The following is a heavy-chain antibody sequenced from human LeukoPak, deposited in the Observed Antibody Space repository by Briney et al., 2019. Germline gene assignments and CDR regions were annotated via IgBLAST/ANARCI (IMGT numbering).Heavy chain of an antibody. D-gene: IGHD3-10*01. CDR3: AKSPGYGSGSYVDY. CDR2: ISGSGGST. J-gene: IGHJ4*02. V-gene: IGHV3-23*01. CDR1: GFTFSSYA. Sequence: GGSLRLSCAASGFTFSSYAMSWVRQAPGKGLEWVSAISGSGGSTYYADSVKGRFTISRDNSKNTLYLQMNSLRAEDTAVYYCAKSPGYGSGSYVDYWGQGTLVTVSS.